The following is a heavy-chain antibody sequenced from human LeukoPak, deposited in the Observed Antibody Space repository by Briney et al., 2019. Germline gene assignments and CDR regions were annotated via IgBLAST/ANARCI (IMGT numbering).Heavy chain of an antibody. CDR2: ISSSSSYI. J-gene: IGHJ5*01. Sequence: GWSLRLSCAASGFTFSSYSMNWVRQAPGKGLEWVSSISSSSSYIYYADSVKGRFTISRDNAKNSLYLQMNSLRAEDTAVYYCARDGRSGYTLTWGHGTLVTVSS. V-gene: IGHV3-21*01. CDR3: ARDGRSGYTLT. D-gene: IGHD3-10*01. CDR1: GFTFSSYS.